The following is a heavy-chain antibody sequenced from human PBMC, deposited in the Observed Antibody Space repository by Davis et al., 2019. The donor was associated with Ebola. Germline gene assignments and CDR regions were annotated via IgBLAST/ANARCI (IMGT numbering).Heavy chain of an antibody. Sequence: PSETLSLTCAVYGGSFSGYYWSWIRQPPGKGLEWIGEINHSGSTNYNPSLKSRVTISVDTSKNQFSLKLSSVAAADTAVYYCAGGGWNYAYWGQGTLVTVSS. CDR3: AGGGWNYAY. CDR1: GGSFSGYY. CDR2: INHSGST. D-gene: IGHD1-7*01. V-gene: IGHV4-34*01. J-gene: IGHJ4*01.